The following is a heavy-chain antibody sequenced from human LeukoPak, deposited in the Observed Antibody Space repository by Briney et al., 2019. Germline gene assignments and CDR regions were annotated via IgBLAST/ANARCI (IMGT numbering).Heavy chain of an antibody. CDR2: IYYSGNT. D-gene: IGHD3-10*01. V-gene: IGHV4-39*01. CDR3: ARHLGYYYGSGSYYARYYYYGMDV. J-gene: IGHJ6*02. Sequence: PSATLSLTCTVSGGSISSGGYYWSGIRQHPGKGLEWICYIYYSGNTYYNPSLKSPVTISVDTSKNQFSLKLSSVTAADTAVYYCARHLGYYYGSGSYYARYYYYGMDVWGQGTTVTVSS. CDR1: GGSISSGGYY.